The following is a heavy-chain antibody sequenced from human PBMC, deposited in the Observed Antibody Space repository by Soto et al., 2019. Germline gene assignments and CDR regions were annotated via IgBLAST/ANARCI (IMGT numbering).Heavy chain of an antibody. D-gene: IGHD2-2*02. V-gene: IGHV1-69*06. CDR3: TRFDCISSSCDTRGYYYYYGLDV. CDR2: IIPIFGTA. Sequence: SVKVSCKASGGTFSSYAISWVRQAPGQGLEWMGGIIPIFGTANYAQKFQGRVTITADKSTSTAYMELSSLRSEDTAVYCCTRFDCISSSCDTRGYYYYYGLDVWGQGTTVTVSS. CDR1: GGTFSSYA. J-gene: IGHJ6*02.